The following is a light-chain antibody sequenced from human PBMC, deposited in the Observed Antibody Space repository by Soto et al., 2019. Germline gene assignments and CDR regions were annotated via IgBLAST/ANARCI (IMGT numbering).Light chain of an antibody. V-gene: IGKV1-6*01. J-gene: IGKJ1*01. CDR1: QGIANE. Sequence: AIQMTQSPSSPSASVGDRVIITCRASQGIANELGWYQQKPGKAPKLLINGVSSLQTGVPSRFSGSGSGTDFTLTISSLQPEDFATYYCLQDYTYPWTFGQGTKVDIK. CDR2: GVS. CDR3: LQDYTYPWT.